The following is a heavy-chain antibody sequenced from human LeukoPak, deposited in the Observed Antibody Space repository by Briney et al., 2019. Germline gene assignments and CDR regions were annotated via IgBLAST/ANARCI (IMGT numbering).Heavy chain of an antibody. D-gene: IGHD3-3*01. Sequence: SETLSLTCAVYGGSFSGYYWSWIRQPPGKGLEWIGEINHSGSTNYNPSLKSRVTISVDTSKNQFSLKLSSVTAADTAVYYCARGSDKAGTIFGVVITRYYYYYGMDVWGQGTTVTVSS. CDR2: INHSGST. J-gene: IGHJ6*02. CDR1: GGSFSGYY. CDR3: ARGSDKAGTIFGVVITRYYYYYGMDV. V-gene: IGHV4-34*01.